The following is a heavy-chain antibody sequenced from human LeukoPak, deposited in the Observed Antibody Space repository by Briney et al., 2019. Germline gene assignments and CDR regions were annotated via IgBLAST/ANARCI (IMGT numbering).Heavy chain of an antibody. Sequence: GESLKISCNASGYXFTNYWICWVRQMPGKGLEWVAMINPDDTNIAYSPSFQGQVTISADRSISTAYLQWSSLKASDTAMYYCARPRRAERDEDFWGQGTLVTVSS. V-gene: IGHV5-51*01. D-gene: IGHD1-1*01. CDR1: GYXFTNYW. CDR2: INPDDTNI. J-gene: IGHJ4*02. CDR3: ARPRRAERDEDF.